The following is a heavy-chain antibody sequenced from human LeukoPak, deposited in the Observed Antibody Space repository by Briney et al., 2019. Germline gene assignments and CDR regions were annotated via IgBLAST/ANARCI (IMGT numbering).Heavy chain of an antibody. CDR3: ARAPTGVLRFLERQGWFDP. CDR1: GGTFGSYA. Sequence: SVKVSCKASGGTFGSYAISWVRQAPGQGLEWMGGIIPIFGTANYAQKFQGRVTITADESTSTAYMELSSLRSEDTAVYYCARAPTGVLRFLERQGWFDPWGQGTLVTVSS. D-gene: IGHD3-3*01. CDR2: IIPIFGTA. J-gene: IGHJ5*02. V-gene: IGHV1-69*13.